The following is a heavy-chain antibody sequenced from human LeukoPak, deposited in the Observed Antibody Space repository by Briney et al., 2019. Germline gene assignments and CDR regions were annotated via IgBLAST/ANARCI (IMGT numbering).Heavy chain of an antibody. D-gene: IGHD4-17*01. Sequence: GGSLRLSCTASGFAFSAYAMMWVRQAPGKGPEWVSAIRGGGGSAFYADSVKGRFTISRDNSKYTLFLQMNGLRAEDTAVYYCARDPNGDYIGAFDMWGPGTMVTVSS. CDR1: GFAFSAYA. V-gene: IGHV3-23*01. CDR2: IRGGGGSA. CDR3: ARDPNGDYIGAFDM. J-gene: IGHJ3*02.